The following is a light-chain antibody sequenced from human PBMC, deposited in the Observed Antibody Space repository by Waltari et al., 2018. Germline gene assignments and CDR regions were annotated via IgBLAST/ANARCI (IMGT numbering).Light chain of an antibody. CDR2: AAS. CDR1: QGISRY. Sequence: AIRMTQSPSSLSASTGDRVTITCRASQGISRYLAWYQQKPGKAPKRLSYAASTLKSGVPSRFSGSGSGTDFTLTISCLHSEDFATYYCQQYYSYPSFTFGPGTKVDIK. J-gene: IGKJ3*01. V-gene: IGKV1-8*01. CDR3: QQYYSYPSFT.